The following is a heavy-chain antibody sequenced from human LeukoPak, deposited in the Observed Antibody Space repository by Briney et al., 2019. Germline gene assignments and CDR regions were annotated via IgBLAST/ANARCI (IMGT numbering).Heavy chain of an antibody. CDR1: GFSFSSYA. V-gene: IGHV3-23*01. Sequence: GGSLRLSCAASGFSFSSYAMSWVRQAPGKGLEWVSLIGGGGDTIYYADSVYADSVKGRFTISRDNSKNTLYLQMNSLRAEDTAVYYCAKDRIGIAAAGYFDYWGQGTLVTVSS. CDR2: IGGGGDTI. J-gene: IGHJ4*02. CDR3: AKDRIGIAAAGYFDY. D-gene: IGHD6-13*01.